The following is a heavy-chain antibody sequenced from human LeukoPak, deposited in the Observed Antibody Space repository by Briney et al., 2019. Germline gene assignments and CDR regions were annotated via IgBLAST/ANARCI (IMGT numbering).Heavy chain of an antibody. CDR3: ASGSHASGWSY. V-gene: IGHV6-1*01. D-gene: IGHD6-19*01. J-gene: IGHJ4*02. CDR1: GDSVTSNNDA. CDR2: TYYRSKWYN. Sequence: SQTLSLTCAISGDSVTSNNDAWNWIRQSPSKGLEWLGRTYYRSKWYNDYAVTVKSRITINPDTSKNQFSLLLNSVTPEDTAVYYCASGSHASGWSYWGQGTLVTVSS.